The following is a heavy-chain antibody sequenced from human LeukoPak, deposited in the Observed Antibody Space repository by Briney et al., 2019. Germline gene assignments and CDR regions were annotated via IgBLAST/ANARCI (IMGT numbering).Heavy chain of an antibody. V-gene: IGHV3-23*01. Sequence: PGGSLRLSCAASGITFSNYAMAWVRQAPGKGLECVSVISGRGDSTHYADSVKGHFTISRDNSKNTLYLQMNTPRAEDTAVYFCAKGHSDFGTGFDCWGLGTLVTISS. D-gene: IGHD4-17*01. J-gene: IGHJ4*02. CDR3: AKGHSDFGTGFDC. CDR1: GITFSNYA. CDR2: ISGRGDST.